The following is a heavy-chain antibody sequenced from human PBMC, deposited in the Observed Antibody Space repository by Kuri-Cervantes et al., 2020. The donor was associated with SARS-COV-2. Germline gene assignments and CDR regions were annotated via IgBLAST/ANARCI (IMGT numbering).Heavy chain of an antibody. CDR1: GFIFSNYW. J-gene: IGHJ4*02. V-gene: IGHV3-7*01. Sequence: GGSLRLSCAASGFIFSNYWMTWVRQAPGRGLEWVANIKQDGSEEFYVDSVEGRFTISRDNAKKSLFLQMNSLRAEDTAVYYCASIVVVPAAIAGATQGKGDYWGQGTLVTVSS. CDR2: IKQDGSEE. CDR3: ASIVVVPAAIAGATQGKGDY. D-gene: IGHD2-2*01.